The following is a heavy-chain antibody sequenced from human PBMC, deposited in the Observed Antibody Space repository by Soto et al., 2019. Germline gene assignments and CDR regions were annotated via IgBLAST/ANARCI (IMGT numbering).Heavy chain of an antibody. V-gene: IGHV1-18*01. Sequence: ASVKVSCKASGYTFTSYGISWVRQAPGQGLEWIGWIGAYNGNTNYAQKFQERVTITTDMSTSTAYMELSSLRSEDTAVYYCAADDVGATFRPVAVWGQGTMVTVSS. CDR1: GYTFTSYG. J-gene: IGHJ3*01. CDR2: IGAYNGNT. D-gene: IGHD1-26*01. CDR3: AADDVGATFRPVAV.